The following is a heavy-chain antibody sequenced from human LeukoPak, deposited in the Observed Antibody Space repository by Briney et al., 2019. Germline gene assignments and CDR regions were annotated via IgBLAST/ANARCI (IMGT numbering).Heavy chain of an antibody. Sequence: GESLRLSCAASGLTLSRYAVNWARQAPGRGLEWVSYISPSGDSTVYAESVKGRFTISRDNSKNMLYLQMDSLRAEDTAIYYCVKRVYYYMDVWGKGTTVTVSS. CDR1: GLTLSRYA. CDR2: ISPSGDST. J-gene: IGHJ6*03. V-gene: IGHV3-23*01. CDR3: VKRVYYYMDV.